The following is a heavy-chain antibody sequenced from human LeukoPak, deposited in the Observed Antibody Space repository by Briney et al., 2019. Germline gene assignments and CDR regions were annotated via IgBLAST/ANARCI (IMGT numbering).Heavy chain of an antibody. D-gene: IGHD6-19*01. CDR1: GYSFSTYW. CDR3: ATSLRSSGWEFDY. CDR2: IYPGDSDT. V-gene: IGHV5-51*01. J-gene: IGHJ4*02. Sequence: GESLKISCKGSGYSFSTYWIGWVRQMPGKGLEWMGIIYPGDSDTRYSPSFQGQVTISADKSISTAYLQWSSLKASDTAMYYCATSLRSSGWEFDYWGQGTLVTVSS.